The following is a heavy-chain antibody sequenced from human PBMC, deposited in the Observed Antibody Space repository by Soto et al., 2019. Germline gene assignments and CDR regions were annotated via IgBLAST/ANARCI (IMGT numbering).Heavy chain of an antibody. J-gene: IGHJ5*02. CDR2: IYPSDSDT. Sequence: PRDSLKISCKGSGYSFTSCWIGWVRQMPGKGLEYMGIIYPSDSDTGYSPSFQGQVTISADKSISTAYLQWSSLKASDTAIYYCARHGFYGDYSSNYFDPWGQGTLVTVSS. D-gene: IGHD4-17*01. CDR3: ARHGFYGDYSSNYFDP. V-gene: IGHV5-51*01. CDR1: GYSFTSCW.